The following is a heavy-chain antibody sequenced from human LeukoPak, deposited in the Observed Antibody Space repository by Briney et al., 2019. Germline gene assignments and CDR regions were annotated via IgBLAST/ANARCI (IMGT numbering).Heavy chain of an antibody. CDR2: ISYDGSKK. Sequence: GSSLRLSCAASGFTFSSYGMHWVRQAPGKGLEWVAVISYDGSKKYYADSVKGRFTISRDNSKNTLYLQMNSLRAEDTAVYYCAKDEGEGSSAFAPWGQGTLVTVSS. CDR1: GFTFSSYG. J-gene: IGHJ5*02. V-gene: IGHV3-30*18. D-gene: IGHD6-6*01. CDR3: AKDEGEGSSAFAP.